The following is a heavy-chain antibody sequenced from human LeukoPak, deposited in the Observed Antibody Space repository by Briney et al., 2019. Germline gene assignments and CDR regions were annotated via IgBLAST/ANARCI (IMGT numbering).Heavy chain of an antibody. Sequence: PGGSLRLSCAASGFNFKSYWMSWVRQAPGKGLEWVANIKQDGGEKYYVDSVKGRFTISRDNAKSSLYLQMNSLRAEDTAVYYCARDLSYSSGWYYTSFGYWGRGTLVTVSS. V-gene: IGHV3-7*03. CDR2: IKQDGGEK. CDR1: GFNFKSYW. D-gene: IGHD6-19*01. CDR3: ARDLSYSSGWYYTSFGY. J-gene: IGHJ4*02.